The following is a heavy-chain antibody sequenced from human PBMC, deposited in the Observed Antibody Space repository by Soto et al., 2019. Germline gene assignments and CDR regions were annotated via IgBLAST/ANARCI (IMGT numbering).Heavy chain of an antibody. D-gene: IGHD6-19*01. CDR3: ARRRSGWYTDRFSYYYYMDV. CDR1: GGSISSYY. J-gene: IGHJ6*03. CDR2: IYYSGST. Sequence: KPSETLSLTCTVSGGSISSYYWSWIRQPPGKGLEWIGYIYYSGSTNYNPSLKSRVTISVDTSKNQFSLKLSSVTAADTAVYYCARRRSGWYTDRFSYYYYMDVWGKGTTVTVSS. V-gene: IGHV4-59*08.